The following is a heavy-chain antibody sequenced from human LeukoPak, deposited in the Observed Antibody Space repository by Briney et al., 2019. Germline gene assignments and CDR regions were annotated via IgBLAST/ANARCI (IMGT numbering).Heavy chain of an antibody. Sequence: SETLSLTCTVSGGSVRSESSYWSWIRQPPGKGLEWIGYIYYIGSTHYNPSLKSRVTISVDTSKNQFSLKLTSVTAADTAVYYCARYRPTVTHDGFDIWGQGTMVTVSS. CDR2: IYYIGST. J-gene: IGHJ3*02. D-gene: IGHD4-17*01. CDR1: GGSVRSESSY. CDR3: ARYRPTVTHDGFDI. V-gene: IGHV4-61*01.